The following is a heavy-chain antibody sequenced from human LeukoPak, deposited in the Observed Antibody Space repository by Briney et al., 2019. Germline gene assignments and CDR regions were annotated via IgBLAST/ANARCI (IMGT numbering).Heavy chain of an antibody. Sequence: GGSLKLSCAASGFTFSGSAMHWVRQASGKGLEWVGRIRSKANSYATAYAASVKGRFTISRDDSKNTAYLQMNSLKTEDTAVYYCSTGSWLDYWGQGTLVTVSS. V-gene: IGHV3-73*01. D-gene: IGHD6-13*01. CDR3: STGSWLDY. CDR1: GFTFSGSA. J-gene: IGHJ4*02. CDR2: IRSKANSYAT.